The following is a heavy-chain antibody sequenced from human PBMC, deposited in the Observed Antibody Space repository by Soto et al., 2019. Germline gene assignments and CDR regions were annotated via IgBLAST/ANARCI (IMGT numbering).Heavy chain of an antibody. V-gene: IGHV1-69*06. CDR2: IIPIFGTA. Sequence: QVPLVQSGAEVKKPGSSVKVSCKASGGTFSSYAISWVRQAPGQGLEWMGGIIPIFGTANYAQKFQGRVTITADKSTSTAYMELSSLRSEDTAVYYCAREIRFWSGYYLRWFDPWGQGTLVTVSS. D-gene: IGHD3-3*01. CDR1: GGTFSSYA. J-gene: IGHJ5*02. CDR3: AREIRFWSGYYLRWFDP.